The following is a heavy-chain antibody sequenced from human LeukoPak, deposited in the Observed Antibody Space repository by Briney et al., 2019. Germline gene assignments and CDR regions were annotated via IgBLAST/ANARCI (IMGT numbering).Heavy chain of an antibody. D-gene: IGHD6-19*01. Sequence: SETLSLTCTVSGGSISSYYWSWIRQPPGKGLEWIGYIYYSGSTNYNPSLKSRVTISVDTSKNQFSLKLSSVTAADTAVYYCARVVSSGWYFPYWGQGTLVTVSS. V-gene: IGHV4-59*01. J-gene: IGHJ4*02. CDR3: ARVVSSGWYFPY. CDR2: IYYSGST. CDR1: GGSISSYY.